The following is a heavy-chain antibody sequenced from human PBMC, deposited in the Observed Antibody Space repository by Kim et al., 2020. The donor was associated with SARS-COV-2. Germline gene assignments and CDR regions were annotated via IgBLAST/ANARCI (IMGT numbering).Heavy chain of an antibody. J-gene: IGHJ6*02. D-gene: IGHD3-22*01. CDR3: ARGNYYEWMPLSDYYNGMDV. CDR2: ISFDGRNK. Sequence: GGSLRLSCTASGLTFDNSAMNWVRQTPGKGLEWVAVISFDGRNKDYADSVKGRFTISRDNSRSTLYLEMNSLRVEDTALYYCARGNYYEWMPLSDYYNGMDVWGQGTTVSLSS. CDR1: GLTFDNSA. V-gene: IGHV3-30*03.